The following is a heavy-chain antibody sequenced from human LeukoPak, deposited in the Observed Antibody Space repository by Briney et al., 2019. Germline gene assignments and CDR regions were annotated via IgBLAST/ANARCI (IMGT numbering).Heavy chain of an antibody. Sequence: TGGSLRLSCAASGFGFSTYSMNWVRQAPGKGLEWVSSISRNSRYIYYADSMRGRFTISRDNAKNSLYLQMNSLKPEDTAVYYCARVAEAAAFDSWGQGTLVTVSS. J-gene: IGHJ4*02. CDR1: GFGFSTYS. V-gene: IGHV3-21*06. CDR3: ARVAEAAAFDS. D-gene: IGHD6-13*01. CDR2: ISRNSRYI.